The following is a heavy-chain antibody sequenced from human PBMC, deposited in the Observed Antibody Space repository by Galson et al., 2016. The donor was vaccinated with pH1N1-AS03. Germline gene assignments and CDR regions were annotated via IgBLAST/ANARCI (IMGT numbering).Heavy chain of an antibody. J-gene: IGHJ6*02. Sequence: SLRLACAASGFTLGNSALHWVRQGPGKGLEWVPGSSWDSGAIAYADSVKGRFTVSRDNAKNFLYLQMNSLKPGDTALYYCVKDRLYGGADVWGQGTTVTVSS. CDR1: GFTLGNSA. CDR3: VKDRLYGGADV. V-gene: IGHV3-9*01. D-gene: IGHD2-8*01. CDR2: SSWDSGAI.